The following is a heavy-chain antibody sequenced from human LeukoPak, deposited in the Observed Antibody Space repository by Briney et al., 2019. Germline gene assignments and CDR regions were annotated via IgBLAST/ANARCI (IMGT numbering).Heavy chain of an antibody. J-gene: IGHJ4*02. CDR3: ARLGYSSGWSFDY. Sequence: SETLSLTCAVYGGSFSGYYWSWIRQPPGKGLEWIGEVNHSGSTNYNPSLKSRVTISVDTSKNQFSLKLSSVTAADTAVYYCARLGYSSGWSFDYWGQGTLVTVSS. D-gene: IGHD6-19*01. V-gene: IGHV4-34*01. CDR2: VNHSGST. CDR1: GGSFSGYY.